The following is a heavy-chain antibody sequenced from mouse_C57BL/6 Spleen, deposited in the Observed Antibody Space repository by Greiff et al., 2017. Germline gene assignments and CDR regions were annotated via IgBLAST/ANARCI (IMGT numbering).Heavy chain of an antibody. CDR3: AREGYDGSYFDY. V-gene: IGHV1-61*01. D-gene: IGHD2-3*01. CDR1: GYTFTSYW. Sequence: QVQLQQPGAELVRPGSSVKLSCKASGYTFTSYWMDWVKQRPGQGLEWIGNIYPSDSETHYNQKFKDKATLTVDKSSSTAYMQLSSLTSEDSAVYYCAREGYDGSYFDYWGQGTTLTVSS. CDR2: IYPSDSET. J-gene: IGHJ2*01.